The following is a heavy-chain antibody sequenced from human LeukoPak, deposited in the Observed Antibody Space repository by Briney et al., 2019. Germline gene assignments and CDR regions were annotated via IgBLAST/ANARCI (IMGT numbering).Heavy chain of an antibody. V-gene: IGHV3-23*01. CDR1: GFTFSNAW. CDR2: ISGSGGST. D-gene: IGHD4-23*01. CDR3: AKDLYYGGNSGDD. Sequence: GGSLRLSCAASGFTFSNAWMSWVRQAPGKGLEWVSAISGSGGSTYYADSVKGRFTISRDNSKNTLYLQMNSLRAEDTAVYYCAKDLYYGGNSGDDWGQGTLVTVSS. J-gene: IGHJ4*02.